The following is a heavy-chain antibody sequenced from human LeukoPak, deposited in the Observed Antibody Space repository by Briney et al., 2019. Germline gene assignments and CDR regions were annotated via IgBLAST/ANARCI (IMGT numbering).Heavy chain of an antibody. V-gene: IGHV4-34*01. D-gene: IGHD1-26*01. J-gene: IGHJ4*02. CDR3: VRRGRYSRATFDY. CDR1: GGSFSGYY. CDR2: INHSGST. Sequence: PSETLSLTCAVYGGSFSGYYWSWIRQPPGRGLEWIGEINHSGSTNYNPSLKSRVTISVDTSKNQFSLKLSSVTAADTAVYYCVRRGRYSRATFDYWGQGTLVTVSS.